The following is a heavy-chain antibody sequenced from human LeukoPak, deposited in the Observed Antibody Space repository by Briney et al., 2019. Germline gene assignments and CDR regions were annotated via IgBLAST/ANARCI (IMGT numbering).Heavy chain of an antibody. Sequence: GGSLRLSCAASGLTFRNSAMSWVRQAPGKGLEWVSGISGSGGDTNYADSVKGRFTISRDNSKNTLYLQMNSLRAEDTAVYYCAKEGGRVRNWFDPWGQGTLVTVSS. J-gene: IGHJ5*02. CDR1: GLTFRNSA. CDR2: ISGSGGDT. D-gene: IGHD3-16*01. CDR3: AKEGGRVRNWFDP. V-gene: IGHV3-23*01.